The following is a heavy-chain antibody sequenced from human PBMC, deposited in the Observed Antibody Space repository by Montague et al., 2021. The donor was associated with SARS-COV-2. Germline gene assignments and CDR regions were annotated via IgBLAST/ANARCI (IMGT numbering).Heavy chain of an antibody. V-gene: IGHV4-59*01. D-gene: IGHD3-9*01. CDR1: GGSLSHYY. J-gene: IGHJ4*02. Sequence: SETLSLTCAVSGGSLSHYYWNWIRQPPGKGLEWIGYIYSSGGTNYNPSLKSRVTLSLDAAKNHFSLRLSSVTAADTAVYYCARSAYILFSYYDYWGQGTLVTVSS. CDR3: ARSAYILFSYYDY. CDR2: IYSSGGT.